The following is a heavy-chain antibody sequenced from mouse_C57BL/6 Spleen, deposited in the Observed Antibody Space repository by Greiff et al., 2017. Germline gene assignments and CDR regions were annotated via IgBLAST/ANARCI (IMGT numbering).Heavy chain of an antibody. Sequence: QVQLQQPGAELVMPGASVKLSCKASGYTFTSYWMHWVKQRPGQGLEWIGEIDPSDSYTNYNQKFKGKSTLTVDKSSSTAYMQLSSLTSEDSAVYYCARAPNYYGSRSFFDYWGQGTTLTVSS. CDR1: GYTFTSYW. CDR3: ARAPNYYGSRSFFDY. J-gene: IGHJ2*01. V-gene: IGHV1-69*01. D-gene: IGHD1-1*01. CDR2: IDPSDSYT.